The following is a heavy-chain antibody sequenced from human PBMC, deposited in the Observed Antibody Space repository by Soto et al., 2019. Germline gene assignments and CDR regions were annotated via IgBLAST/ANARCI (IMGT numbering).Heavy chain of an antibody. J-gene: IGHJ5*02. CDR1: GFSHTTRGVG. Sequence: QITLKESGPTLVKPTQTLTLTCTFSGFSHTTRGVGVGWIRQPPGKALECLALIYWDDDKRYSPSLQSRLSITKDTSKNQVVLTMTNVDPVDTAIYYCAHIPNYYQYDWFDPWGQGTLVSVSS. CDR2: IYWDDDK. D-gene: IGHD3-16*01. V-gene: IGHV2-5*02. CDR3: AHIPNYYQYDWFDP.